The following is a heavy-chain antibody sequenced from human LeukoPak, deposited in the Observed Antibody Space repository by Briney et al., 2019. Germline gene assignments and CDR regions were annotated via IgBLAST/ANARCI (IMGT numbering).Heavy chain of an antibody. Sequence: EASVKVSSMTSGYTFTYYGISWVRQTRGQGLEWMGWISAYSGDTNYAKKFQGRVTMTTDISASTAYMALRSLRSDDTAFYYCARDESAGGPHFDYWGQGTLVTVSS. D-gene: IGHD6-13*01. CDR1: GYTFTYYG. V-gene: IGHV1-18*01. J-gene: IGHJ4*02. CDR2: ISAYSGDT. CDR3: ARDESAGGPHFDY.